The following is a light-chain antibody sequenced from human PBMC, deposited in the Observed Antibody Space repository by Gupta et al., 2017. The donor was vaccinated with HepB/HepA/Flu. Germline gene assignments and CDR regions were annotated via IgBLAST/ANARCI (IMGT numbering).Light chain of an antibody. CDR1: QSVSSN. J-gene: IGKJ4*01. CDR2: GAS. CDR3: QQYNNWPPLT. Sequence: EIVMTQSPATLSVSPGERATLSCRASQSVSSNLAWYKQKPGQAPRLLIYGASTRDTGIPARFSGSGSGTEFTLTISSRQSEDFAVYYCQQYNNWPPLTFGGGTKVEIK. V-gene: IGKV3-15*01.